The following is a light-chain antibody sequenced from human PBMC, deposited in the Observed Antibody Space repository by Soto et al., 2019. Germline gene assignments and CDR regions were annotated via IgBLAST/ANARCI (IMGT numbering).Light chain of an antibody. CDR2: DTS. CDR1: QSVNRY. V-gene: IGKV3-11*01. J-gene: IGKJ4*01. CDR3: QQRSNWPLA. Sequence: EIVLTQSPATLSLSPGERATLSCRASQSVNRYLAWYQQKPGQAPRLLMYDTSFRATGIPARFSGSGSGTDVSLTISSLEPEDFAIYYCQQRSNWPLAFGGGTKVEIK.